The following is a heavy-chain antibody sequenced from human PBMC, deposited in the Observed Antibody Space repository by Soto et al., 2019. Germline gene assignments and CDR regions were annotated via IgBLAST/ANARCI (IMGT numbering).Heavy chain of an antibody. V-gene: IGHV1-18*01. J-gene: IGHJ4*02. Sequence: GASVKVSCKTSGYTFTTFGITWVRQAPGQGLEWMGWINTNKGNTDYARKFQGRVTMTTDTSTSTAYMELRSLRSDDTAVYYCATRSPAFDYWGQGTLVTVSS. CDR1: GYTFTTFG. CDR3: ATRSPAFDY. CDR2: INTNKGNT.